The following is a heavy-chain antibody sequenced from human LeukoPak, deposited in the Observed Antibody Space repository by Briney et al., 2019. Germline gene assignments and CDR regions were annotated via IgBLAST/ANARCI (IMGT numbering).Heavy chain of an antibody. CDR2: MSYDGSNK. CDR3: ARGRPHGNDY. J-gene: IGHJ4*02. V-gene: IGHV3-30*04. Sequence: GGSLRLSCTASRFTFSSFTMHWVRQAPGKGLEWVALMSYDGSNKYYADSVKGRFTISRDNSKNTLSLQMNSLRAEDTAVYYCARGRPHGNDYWGQGTLVTVSS. CDR1: RFTFSSFT. D-gene: IGHD4-23*01.